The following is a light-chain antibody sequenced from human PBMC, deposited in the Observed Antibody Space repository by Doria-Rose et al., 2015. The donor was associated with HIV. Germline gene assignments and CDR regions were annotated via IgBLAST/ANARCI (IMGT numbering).Light chain of an antibody. CDR1: QSFSSIY. Sequence: LTQSPGTLSLSPGERATLSCRASQSFSSIYLAWYQQKPGQAPSLLIYDGSTRATGIPDRFSASGSGTDFTLTINRLEPEDFALYYCHQYGTSWTFGQGTKVEI. J-gene: IGKJ1*01. CDR2: DGS. V-gene: IGKV3-20*01. CDR3: HQYGTSWT.